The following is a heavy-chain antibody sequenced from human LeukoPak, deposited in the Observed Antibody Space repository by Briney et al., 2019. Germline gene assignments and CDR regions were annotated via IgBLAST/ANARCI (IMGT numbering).Heavy chain of an antibody. Sequence: GGSLRLSCAASGFTFSSYSMNWVRQAPGKGLEWVSYISSSSSTIYYADSVKGRFTISRDNAKNSLYLQMNSLRAEDTAVYYRARPGYSSSWYYDYYYYMDVWGKGTTVTVSS. D-gene: IGHD6-13*01. CDR3: ARPGYSSSWYYDYYYYMDV. V-gene: IGHV3-48*01. J-gene: IGHJ6*03. CDR2: ISSSSSTI. CDR1: GFTFSSYS.